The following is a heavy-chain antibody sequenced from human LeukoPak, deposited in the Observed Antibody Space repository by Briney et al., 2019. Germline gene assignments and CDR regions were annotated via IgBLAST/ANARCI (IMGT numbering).Heavy chain of an antibody. CDR1: GYTFTSYY. CDR2: INPSGGST. D-gene: IGHD6-19*01. CDR3: AREGPAVAGNSYFDY. J-gene: IGHJ4*02. V-gene: IGHV1-46*01. Sequence: ASVKVSCKASGYTFTSYYMHWVRQAPGQGLEWMGIINPSGGSTSYAQKFQGRVTMTRDTSTSTVYMELRRLRSEDTAVYYCAREGPAVAGNSYFDYWGQGTLVTVSS.